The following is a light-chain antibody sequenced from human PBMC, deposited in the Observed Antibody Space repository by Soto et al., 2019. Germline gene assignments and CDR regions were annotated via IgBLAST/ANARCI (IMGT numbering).Light chain of an antibody. Sequence: IQLTQSPSSLSASVGDRVTITCRASQGSGSYLAWYQQKPGKAPKLLISAVSTLESDVPSRFSGSGSGTDFTLTISSLQPEDFAIYYCQQLNSYPITFGHGTRLEIK. CDR1: QGSGSY. CDR2: AVS. V-gene: IGKV1-9*01. J-gene: IGKJ5*01. CDR3: QQLNSYPIT.